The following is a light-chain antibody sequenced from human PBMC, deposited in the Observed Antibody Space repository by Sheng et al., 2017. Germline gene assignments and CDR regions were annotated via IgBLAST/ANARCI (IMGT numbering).Light chain of an antibody. CDR1: SSSIGRNT. Sequence: QSVVTQPPSASGTPGQRVTISCSGSSSSIGRNTVNWYQQVPGRAPKLLIYRSDQRPSGVSDRFSGSNSGNTATLTISGTQAMDEADYYCQAWDSSTWVFGGGTKLTVL. CDR3: QAWDSSTWV. V-gene: IGLV1-44*01. CDR2: RSD. J-gene: IGLJ3*02.